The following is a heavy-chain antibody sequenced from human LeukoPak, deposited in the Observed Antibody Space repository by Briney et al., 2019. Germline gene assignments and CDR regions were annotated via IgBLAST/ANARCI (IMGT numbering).Heavy chain of an antibody. D-gene: IGHD6-6*01. J-gene: IGHJ5*02. CDR2: MNPNSGNT. CDR1: GYTFTSYD. Sequence: GASVKVSCKASGYTFTSYDIHWVRQATGQGLEWMGWMNPNSGNTGYAQKFQGRVTMTRNTSISTAYMELSSLRSEDTAAYYCASQTRTYSSSSFDPWGQGTLVTVSS. CDR3: ASQTRTYSSSSFDP. V-gene: IGHV1-8*01.